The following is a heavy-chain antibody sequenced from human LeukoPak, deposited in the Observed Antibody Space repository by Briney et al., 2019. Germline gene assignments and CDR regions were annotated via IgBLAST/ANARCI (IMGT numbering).Heavy chain of an antibody. CDR1: GFTFSSHG. CDR2: ISSSGSNI. J-gene: IGHJ4*02. V-gene: IGHV3-48*04. CDR3: ARVIRGVNNNFDH. D-gene: IGHD3-10*01. Sequence: SGETLRLSCAASGFTFSSHGMNWVRQAPGKGLEWVSYISSSGSNIYYADSVKGRFTISRDNAKNLLYLQMNSLRAGDTAVYYCARVIRGVNNNFDHWGQGTLVTVSS.